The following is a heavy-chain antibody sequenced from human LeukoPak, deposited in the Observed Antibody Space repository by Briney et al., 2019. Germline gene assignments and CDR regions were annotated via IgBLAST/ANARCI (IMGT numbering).Heavy chain of an antibody. J-gene: IGHJ3*02. V-gene: IGHV3-21*01. CDR1: GFTFSSYS. Sequence: GESLRLSCAASGFTFSSYSMNWVRQAPGKGLEWVSSISSSSSYIYYADSVKGRFTISRDNAKNSLYLQMNSLRAEDTAVYYCAREPLHYYDSSGHDAFDIWGQGTMVTVSS. CDR2: ISSSSSYI. CDR3: AREPLHYYDSSGHDAFDI. D-gene: IGHD3-22*01.